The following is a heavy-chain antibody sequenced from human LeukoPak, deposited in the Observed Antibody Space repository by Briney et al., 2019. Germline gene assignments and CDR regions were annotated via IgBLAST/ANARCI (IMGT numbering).Heavy chain of an antibody. V-gene: IGHV1-8*01. CDR1: GYTFTSYD. D-gene: IGHD3-16*02. CDR3: ARQNYDYVWGSYRYDY. Sequence: ASVKVSCKASGYTFTSYDINWVRQATGQGLEWMGWMNPNSGNTGYAQKFQGRVTMTRSTSISTAYMELSSLRSEDTAVYYCARQNYDYVWGSYRYDYWGQGTLVTVSS. J-gene: IGHJ4*02. CDR2: MNPNSGNT.